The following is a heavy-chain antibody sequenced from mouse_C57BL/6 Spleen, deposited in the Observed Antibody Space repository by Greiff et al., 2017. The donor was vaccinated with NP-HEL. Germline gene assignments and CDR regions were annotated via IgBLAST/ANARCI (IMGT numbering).Heavy chain of an antibody. V-gene: IGHV1-54*01. CDR2: INPGSGGT. Sequence: VQRVESGAELVRPGTSVKVSCKASGYAFTNYLIEWVKQRPGQGLEWIGVINPGSGGTNYNEKFKGKATLTADKSSSTPYMQLSSLTSEDSAVYFCARAYDGYPLWFAYWGQGTLVTVSA. CDR1: GYAFTNYL. D-gene: IGHD2-3*01. J-gene: IGHJ3*01. CDR3: ARAYDGYPLWFAY.